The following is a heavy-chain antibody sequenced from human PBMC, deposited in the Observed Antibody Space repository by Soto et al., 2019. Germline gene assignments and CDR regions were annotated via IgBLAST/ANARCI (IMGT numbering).Heavy chain of an antibody. CDR1: GGSISSYY. CDR3: ARDNGYSYGYTLDH. CDR2: IYYSGST. V-gene: IGHV4-59*01. J-gene: IGHJ4*02. D-gene: IGHD5-18*01. Sequence: SETLSLTCTVSGGSISSYYWSWIRQPPGKGLEWIGYIYYSGSTNYNPPLKSRVTISVDTSKNQFSLKLSSVTAADTAVYYCARDNGYSYGYTLDHWGQGTLVTVS.